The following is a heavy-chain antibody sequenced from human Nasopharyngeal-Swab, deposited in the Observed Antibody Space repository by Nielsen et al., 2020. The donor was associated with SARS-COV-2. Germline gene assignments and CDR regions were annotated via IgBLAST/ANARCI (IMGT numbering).Heavy chain of an antibody. J-gene: IGHJ6*02. V-gene: IGHV4-34*01. CDR3: ARGGSSSWYYYYYGMDV. D-gene: IGHD6-13*01. CDR2: INHSGST. Sequence: SETLSLTCAVSGGSFSGYYWSWIRQPPGKGLEWIGEINHSGSTNYNPSLKSRVTISVDTSKNQFSLKLSSVTAADTAVYYCARGGSSSWYYYYYGMDVWGQGTTVTASS. CDR1: GGSFSGYY.